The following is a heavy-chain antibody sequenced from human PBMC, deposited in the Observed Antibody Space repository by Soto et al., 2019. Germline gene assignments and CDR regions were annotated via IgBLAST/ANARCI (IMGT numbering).Heavy chain of an antibody. Sequence: GESLKISCKGSGYSFTSYWIGWVRQMPGKGLEWMGIIYPGDSDTRYSPSFQGQVTISADKSISTAYLQWSSLKASDTAMYYCARRHYSSGWYTYYFDDWGQGTLVTVSS. CDR2: IYPGDSDT. D-gene: IGHD6-13*01. V-gene: IGHV5-51*01. CDR3: ARRHYSSGWYTYYFDD. J-gene: IGHJ4*02. CDR1: GYSFTSYW.